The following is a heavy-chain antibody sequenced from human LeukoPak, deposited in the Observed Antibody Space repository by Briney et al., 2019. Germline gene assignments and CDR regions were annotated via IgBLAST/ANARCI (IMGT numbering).Heavy chain of an antibody. Sequence: GGSLRLSCAASGFTFTSYAMTWVRQAPGKGLEWVSAISGSGGSTYYADSVKGRFTISRDNYKNTLYLQMNSLRADDTAVYYCAKREARSFEFWGQGTLVTVSS. CDR3: AKREARSFEF. CDR1: GFTFTSYA. CDR2: ISGSGGST. D-gene: IGHD5-24*01. V-gene: IGHV3-23*01. J-gene: IGHJ4*02.